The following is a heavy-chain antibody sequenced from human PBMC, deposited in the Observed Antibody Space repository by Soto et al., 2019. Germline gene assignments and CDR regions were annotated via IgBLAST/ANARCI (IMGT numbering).Heavy chain of an antibody. Sequence: QVVLQESGPGLVKPSQTLSLTCAVSGGSMSRGGQSWSWIRQPPGKGLEWLGFIYFTGSTYYNPSPKGRVPLSADRSKNQSSLNLTSLTAPDTAMYFCARAPPGPSPRWDVWGQGTTVTVSS. CDR2: IYFTGST. CDR3: ARAPPGPSPRWDV. CDR1: GGSMSRGGQS. D-gene: IGHD3-10*01. J-gene: IGHJ6*02. V-gene: IGHV4-30-2*01.